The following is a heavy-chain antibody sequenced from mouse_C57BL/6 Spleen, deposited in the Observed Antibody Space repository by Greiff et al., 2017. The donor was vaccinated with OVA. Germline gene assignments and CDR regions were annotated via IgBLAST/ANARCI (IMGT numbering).Heavy chain of an antibody. D-gene: IGHD1-1*01. V-gene: IGHV1-55*01. J-gene: IGHJ2*01. CDR3: ARTPYGSSPAFDY. Sequence: VQLQQPGAELVKPGASVKMSCKASGYTFTSYWITWVKQRPGQGLEWIGDIYPGSGSTKYNEKFKSKATMTVDTSSSTAYMQLSSLTSEDSAVYYCARTPYGSSPAFDYWGQGTTLTVSS. CDR1: GYTFTSYW. CDR2: IYPGSGST.